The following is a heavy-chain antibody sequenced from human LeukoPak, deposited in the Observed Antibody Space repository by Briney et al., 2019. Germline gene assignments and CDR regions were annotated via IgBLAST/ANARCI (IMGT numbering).Heavy chain of an antibody. CDR2: IKQDGSEK. Sequence: PGGSLRLSCAASGFTFSSYAMSWVRQAPGKGLEWVANIKQDGSEKYYVDSVKGRFTISRDNAKNSLYLQMNSLRAEDTAVHYCARVDIVVVPAAMPIYYYYYMDVWGKGTTVTVSS. D-gene: IGHD2-2*01. J-gene: IGHJ6*03. CDR1: GFTFSSYA. CDR3: ARVDIVVVPAAMPIYYYYYMDV. V-gene: IGHV3-7*01.